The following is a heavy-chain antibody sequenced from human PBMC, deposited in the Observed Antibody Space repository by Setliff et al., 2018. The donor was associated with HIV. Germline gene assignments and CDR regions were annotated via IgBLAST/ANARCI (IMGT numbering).Heavy chain of an antibody. CDR3: ARDIWGSSWYSSALNDAFDI. CDR2: ISSDGGTI. V-gene: IGHV3-48*04. D-gene: IGHD6-13*01. Sequence: QAGGSLRLSCAASGFIFSTYSMNWVRQAPGKGLEWVAYISSDGGTIYYADSVKGRFTISRDNAKNSLYLQMNSLRAEDTAVYYCARDIWGSSWYSSALNDAFDIWGQGTMVTVSS. CDR1: GFIFSTYS. J-gene: IGHJ3*02.